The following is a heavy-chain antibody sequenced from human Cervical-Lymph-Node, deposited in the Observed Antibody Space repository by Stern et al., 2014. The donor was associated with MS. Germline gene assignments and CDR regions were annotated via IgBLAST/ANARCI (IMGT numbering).Heavy chain of an antibody. CDR1: GFTFDDHA. V-gene: IGHV3-9*01. CDR2: INWNRVDI. Sequence: VQLVESGGGLIQPGRSLSLSCAASGFTFDDHAMHWVRQAPGKGLEWISGINWNRVDIAYADAGKGRFTISRDNAKNTLYLQMSSLRPEDTALYFCVRDRGASGTSWYFDHWGRGTLVTVSS. CDR3: VRDRGASGTSWYFDH. D-gene: IGHD3-16*01. J-gene: IGHJ2*01.